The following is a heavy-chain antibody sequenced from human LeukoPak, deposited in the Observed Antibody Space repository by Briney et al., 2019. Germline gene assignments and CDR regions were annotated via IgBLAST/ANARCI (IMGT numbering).Heavy chain of an antibody. V-gene: IGHV3-7*01. Sequence: GGSLRLSCAASGFTISSYWMSCVRQAPGKGLEWVANIKQDGSEKYYVDSVKGRFTISRDNAKNSLYLQMNSLRAEDTAVYYCARDSRIVRYWGQGTLVTVSS. CDR1: GFTISSYW. CDR3: ARDSRIVRY. J-gene: IGHJ4*02. D-gene: IGHD2-8*01. CDR2: IKQDGSEK.